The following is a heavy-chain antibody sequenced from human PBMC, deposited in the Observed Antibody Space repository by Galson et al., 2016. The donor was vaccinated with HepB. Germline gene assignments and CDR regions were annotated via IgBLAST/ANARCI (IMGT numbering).Heavy chain of an antibody. CDR1: GFTFSSSG. J-gene: IGHJ4*02. CDR3: ARRPPVTGRSGHYFDS. V-gene: IGHV3-33*08. CDR2: IWYDGSRK. Sequence: SLRLSCAASGFTFSSSGMHWVRQAQGKGLEWVAIIWYDGSRKEYADFVKGRFTISRDDSKNTLYLQMSSLKASDSGIYYCARRPPVTGRSGHYFDSWGQGTLVTVSS. D-gene: IGHD4-11*01.